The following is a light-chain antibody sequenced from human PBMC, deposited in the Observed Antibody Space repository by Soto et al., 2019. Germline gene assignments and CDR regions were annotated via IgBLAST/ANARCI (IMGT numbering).Light chain of an antibody. CDR3: QQYNNWPGYT. Sequence: EIVMTQSPATLSVSPGERATLSCRASQSVSSNLAWYQQKPGQAPRLLIYGASTRATGIPVRFSGSGSGTEFTLTISSLRSEDFAVYYCQQYNNWPGYTFGQGTKLEIK. J-gene: IGKJ2*01. CDR2: GAS. CDR1: QSVSSN. V-gene: IGKV3-15*01.